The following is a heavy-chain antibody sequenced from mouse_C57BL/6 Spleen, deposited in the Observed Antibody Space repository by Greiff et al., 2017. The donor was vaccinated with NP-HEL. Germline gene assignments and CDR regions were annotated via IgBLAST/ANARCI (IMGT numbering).Heavy chain of an antibody. CDR1: GFSLTSYG. V-gene: IGHV2-3*01. CDR2: LWGDGRT. D-gene: IGHD4-1*01. CDR3: ALGRGGYFDY. J-gene: IGHJ2*01. Sequence: QVHVKQSGPGLVAPSQSLSITCTVSGFSLTSYGVSWFRQPPGKGLEWLGVLWGDGRTNYHSALISRLSIIKDNSKSQVFLKLNSLQTDDTATYYCALGRGGYFDYWGQGTTLTVSS.